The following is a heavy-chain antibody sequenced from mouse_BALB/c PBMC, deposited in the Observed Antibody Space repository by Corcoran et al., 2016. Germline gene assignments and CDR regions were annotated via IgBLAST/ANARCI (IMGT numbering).Heavy chain of an antibody. V-gene: IGHV9-3*02. CDR3: ARSGNYRYSWFAY. Sequence: QIQLVQSGPELKKPGETVKISCKASGYTFTNYGMNWVKQAPGKGLKWMGWINTNTGEPTYAEEFKGRFAFSLETSASTAYLQINNLKNEDTATYFCARSGNYRYSWFAYWGQGTLVTVSA. CDR1: GYTFTNYG. D-gene: IGHD2-14*01. J-gene: IGHJ3*01. CDR2: INTNTGEP.